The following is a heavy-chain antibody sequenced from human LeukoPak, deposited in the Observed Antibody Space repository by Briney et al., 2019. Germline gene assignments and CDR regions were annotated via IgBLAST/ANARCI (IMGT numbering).Heavy chain of an antibody. Sequence: PSETLSLTCAVYGGSFSGYYWSWIRQPPGKGLEWIGEINHSGSTNYNPSLKSRVTISVDTSKNQFSLKLSSVTAADTAVYYCARVSCSSTSCYRAYFDYWGQGTPVTVSS. D-gene: IGHD2-2*01. CDR3: ARVSCSSTSCYRAYFDY. CDR1: GGSFSGYY. J-gene: IGHJ4*02. CDR2: INHSGST. V-gene: IGHV4-34*01.